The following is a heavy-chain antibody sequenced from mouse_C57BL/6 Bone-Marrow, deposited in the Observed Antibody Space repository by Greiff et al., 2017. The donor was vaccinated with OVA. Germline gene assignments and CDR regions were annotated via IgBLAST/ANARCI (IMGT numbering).Heavy chain of an antibody. J-gene: IGHJ4*01. Sequence: VQLQQSGAELVRPGASVKLSCTASGFTIKDDYMHWVKQRPEQGLEWIGWIDPENGDTEYASKFQGKATITADTSSNTAYLQLSSLTSEDTAVYYCTPIYYDYDGQYYYAMDYWGQGTSVTVSS. D-gene: IGHD2-4*01. CDR1: GFTIKDDY. V-gene: IGHV14-4*01. CDR3: TPIYYDYDGQYYYAMDY. CDR2: IDPENGDT.